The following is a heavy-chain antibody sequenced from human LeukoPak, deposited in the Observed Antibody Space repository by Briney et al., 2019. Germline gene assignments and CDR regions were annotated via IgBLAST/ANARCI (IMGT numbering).Heavy chain of an antibody. CDR3: AKDSPLRGDGVLDY. CDR1: GFTFNNYA. V-gene: IGHV3-23*01. CDR2: ISGSGGST. Sequence: PGGSLRLSCAASGFTFNNYAMSWVRQAPGKGLEWVSAISGSGGSTYYADSVKGRFTISRDNSKNTLYLQMNSLRAEDTAVYYCAKDSPLRGDGVLDYWGQGTLVTVSS. J-gene: IGHJ4*02. D-gene: IGHD4-17*01.